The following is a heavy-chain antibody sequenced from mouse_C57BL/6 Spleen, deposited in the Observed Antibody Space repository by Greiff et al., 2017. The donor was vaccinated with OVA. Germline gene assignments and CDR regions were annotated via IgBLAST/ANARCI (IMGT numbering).Heavy chain of an antibody. CDR2: IYPRSGNT. J-gene: IGHJ4*01. V-gene: IGHV1-81*01. CDR1: GYTFTSYG. CDR3: ARLYYGSSSYAMDY. D-gene: IGHD1-1*01. Sequence: QVQLQQSGAELARPGASVKLSCKASGYTFTSYGISWVKQRTGQGLEWIGEIYPRSGNTYYNEKFKGKATLTADKSSSTAYMELRSLTSEDSAVYFCARLYYGSSSYAMDYWGQGTSVTVSS.